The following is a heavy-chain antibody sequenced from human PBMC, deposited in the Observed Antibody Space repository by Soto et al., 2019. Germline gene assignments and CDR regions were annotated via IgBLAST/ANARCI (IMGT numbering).Heavy chain of an antibody. CDR1: GFTFSSYA. CDR2: ISGSGGST. CDR3: SRLFPYSGFDSYDY. J-gene: IGHJ4*02. V-gene: IGHV3-23*01. D-gene: IGHD5-12*01. Sequence: EVQLLESGGGLVQPGGSLRLSCAASGFTFSSYAMSWVRQAPGKGLDWVSAISGSGGSTYYAGSVKGRFTISRHNSKNTLYLQTNSLRAEDTVVDYCSRLFPYSGFDSYDYWGQGTLVTVSS.